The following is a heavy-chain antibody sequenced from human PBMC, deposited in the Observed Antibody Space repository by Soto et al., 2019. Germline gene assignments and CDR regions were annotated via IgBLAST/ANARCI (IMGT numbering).Heavy chain of an antibody. Sequence: VQLVESGGVVVQPGRYLRLSCAASGFRFSNYAMNWARQAPGKGRARVAVISYDGSEKFYADSVKGRFTIPRDNSKNTQYLQMDSLRAEDTDVYFCARGRYNCWGDLDYWGQGALVNGSS. CDR3: ARGRYNCWGDLDY. J-gene: IGHJ4*02. D-gene: IGHD2-21*01. V-gene: IGHV3-30-3*01. CDR2: ISYDGSEK. CDR1: GFRFSNYA.